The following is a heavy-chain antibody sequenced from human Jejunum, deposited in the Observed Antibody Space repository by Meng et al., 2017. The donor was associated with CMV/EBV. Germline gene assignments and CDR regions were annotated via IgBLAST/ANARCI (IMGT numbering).Heavy chain of an antibody. V-gene: IGHV4-39*07. CDR3: ARVTVVSQRFDY. D-gene: IGHD6-25*01. Sequence: SGGSISSSDYYWGWVRQPPGKGLEWIGTIYYRGDTYYSPSLEGRPTISVDTSKTQFSLRLRSVTAADTAVYYCARVTVVSQRFDYWGQGTLVTVSS. CDR1: GGSISSSDYY. J-gene: IGHJ4*02. CDR2: IYYRGDT.